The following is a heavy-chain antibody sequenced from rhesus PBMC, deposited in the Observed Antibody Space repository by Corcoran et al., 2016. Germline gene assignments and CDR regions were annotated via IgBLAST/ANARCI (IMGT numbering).Heavy chain of an antibody. CDR2: IRGSSGST. Sequence: QVQLQESGPGLVKPSETLSLTCAVSGGSFSGYYWGWIRQPPGKGLEWIGYIRGSSGSTDYNPSLKSRVTISTDTSKNQFSLKLSSVTAADTAVYYCARDYGGAFDYWGQGVLVTVSS. CDR3: ARDYGGAFDY. CDR1: GGSFSGYY. V-gene: IGHV4-165*01. J-gene: IGHJ4*01. D-gene: IGHD3-22*01.